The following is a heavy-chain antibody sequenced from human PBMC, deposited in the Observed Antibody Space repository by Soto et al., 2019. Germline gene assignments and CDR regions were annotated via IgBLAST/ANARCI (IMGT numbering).Heavy chain of an antibody. CDR1: NGSISSRSAY. V-gene: IGHV4-39*01. Sequence: PSETLSLTCIVSNGSISSRSAYWGWIRQTPGKGLEWIGSIYYIGNTYYNPSLKSRVTISIDTSKNQFSLKMSSVTAADTAVYYFARQHDSSGWYGWLDYWGQGTLVTVSS. D-gene: IGHD6-19*01. CDR3: ARQHDSSGWYGWLDY. CDR2: IYYIGNT. J-gene: IGHJ4*02.